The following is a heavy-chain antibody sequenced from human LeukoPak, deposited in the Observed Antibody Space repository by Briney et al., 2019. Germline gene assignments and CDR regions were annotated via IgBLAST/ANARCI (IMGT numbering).Heavy chain of an antibody. V-gene: IGHV4-4*07. D-gene: IGHD3-22*01. CDR2: IYSSGST. CDR3: AKRGVVIRVILVGFHKEANYFDS. CDR1: GGSISSYY. J-gene: IGHJ4*02. Sequence: PSETLSLTCTVSGGSISSYYWSWIRQPAGKGLEWIGRIYSSGSTNYNPSLKSRVTMSVDTSKNQFSLKLSSVTAADTAVYFCAKRGVVIRVILVGFHKEANYFDSWGQGALVTVSS.